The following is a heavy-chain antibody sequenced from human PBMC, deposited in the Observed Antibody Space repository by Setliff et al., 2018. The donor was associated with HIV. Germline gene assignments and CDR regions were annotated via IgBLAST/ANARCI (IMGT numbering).Heavy chain of an antibody. J-gene: IGHJ5*02. Sequence: KPSETLSLTCTVSGGSISTYYWNWIRQPPGKGLEWIGYIYSSGTTNYNPSLKSRVTISVDTSKNQFSLNLNSVTAADTAVYYCVRHVDSDTSGHPDWFDPWGQGTLVTVSS. CDR1: GGSISTYY. D-gene: IGHD3-22*01. V-gene: IGHV4-4*08. CDR2: IYSSGTT. CDR3: VRHVDSDTSGHPDWFDP.